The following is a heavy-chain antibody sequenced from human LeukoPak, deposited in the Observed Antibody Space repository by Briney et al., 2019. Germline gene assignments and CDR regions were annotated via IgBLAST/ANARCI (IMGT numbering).Heavy chain of an antibody. CDR2: INHSGST. Sequence: SETLSLTCAVYGGSFSGYYWSWIRQPPGKGLEWIGEINHSGSTNYNPSLKSRVTISVDASKNQFSLKLSSVTAADTAVYYCARGASSRAGNFDYWGQGTLVTVSS. CDR1: GGSFSGYY. D-gene: IGHD6-13*01. V-gene: IGHV4-34*01. CDR3: ARGASSRAGNFDY. J-gene: IGHJ4*02.